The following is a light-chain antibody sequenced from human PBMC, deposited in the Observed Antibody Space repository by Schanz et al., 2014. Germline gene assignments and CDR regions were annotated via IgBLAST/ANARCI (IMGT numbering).Light chain of an antibody. V-gene: IGKV3-20*01. CDR2: GAS. Sequence: EIVLTQSPGTLSLSPGERATLSCRASQSVSSSSLAWYRQKPGQAPRLLIYGASSRATGIPDRFSGSGSGTDFTLTISRLEPEDFAVYYCQQYGSSLLTFGGGTKVEIK. J-gene: IGKJ4*01. CDR3: QQYGSSLLT. CDR1: QSVSSSS.